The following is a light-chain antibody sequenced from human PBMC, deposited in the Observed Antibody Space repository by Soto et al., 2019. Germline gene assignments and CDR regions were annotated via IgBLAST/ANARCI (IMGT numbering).Light chain of an antibody. CDR1: QSVSTN. CDR2: GAS. Sequence: EIVMTQSPATLSVSPGERATLSCRASQSVSTNLVWYQQKPGQAPRLLIYGASTSATGFPARFSGSGSGTDFTLTISSLQSEDFAVYYCQQYDNWPRTFGQGTKVEVK. CDR3: QQYDNWPRT. J-gene: IGKJ1*01. V-gene: IGKV3-15*01.